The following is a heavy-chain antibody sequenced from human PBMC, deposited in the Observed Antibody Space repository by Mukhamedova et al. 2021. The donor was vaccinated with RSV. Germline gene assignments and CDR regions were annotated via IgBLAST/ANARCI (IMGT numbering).Heavy chain of an antibody. J-gene: IGHJ4*02. V-gene: IGHV4-59*09. Sequence: NYNPSLKSRVTISVDTSKNQFSLKLSSVTAADTAVYYCARGPNDWDYFDYWDQGTLVTVSS. CDR3: ARGPNDWDYFDY. D-gene: IGHD3-16*01.